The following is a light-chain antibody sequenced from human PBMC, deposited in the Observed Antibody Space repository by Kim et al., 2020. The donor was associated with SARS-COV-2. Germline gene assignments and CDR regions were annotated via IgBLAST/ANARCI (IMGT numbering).Light chain of an antibody. CDR3: QQYNSYPWT. J-gene: IGKJ1*01. CDR1: QTIRSW. Sequence: DIQMTQSPSTLYASVGDRVTITCRASQTIRSWLAWYQQKPGKAPKVLVYKASTLESAVPSRFSGSGSGTEFTLTISSLQPDDLATYHCQQYNSYPWTFGQGTKVDIK. V-gene: IGKV1-5*03. CDR2: KAS.